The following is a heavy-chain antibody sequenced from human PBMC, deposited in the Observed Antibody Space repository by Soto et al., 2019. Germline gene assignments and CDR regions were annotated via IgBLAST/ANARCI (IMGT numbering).Heavy chain of an antibody. CDR1: GGTFSSYA. Sequence: QVQLVQSGAEVKKPGSSVKVSCKASGGTFSSYAISWVRQAPGQGLEWMGGIIPIFGTANYAQKFQGRVTITADESTSTAYMELSSLRSEDTAVYYCAREAHTAMGPPYYYYYGMDVCGQGTTVTVSS. D-gene: IGHD5-18*01. J-gene: IGHJ6*02. CDR3: AREAHTAMGPPYYYYYGMDV. V-gene: IGHV1-69*01. CDR2: IIPIFGTA.